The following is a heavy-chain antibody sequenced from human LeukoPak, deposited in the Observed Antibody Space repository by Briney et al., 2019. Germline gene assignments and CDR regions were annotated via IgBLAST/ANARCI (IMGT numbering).Heavy chain of an antibody. D-gene: IGHD2-21*02. CDR3: ARVVTAGYYYMDV. J-gene: IGHJ6*03. CDR2: IYPGDSHT. Sequence: GESLKISCKGSGYSFTTYWLGWVRQMPGKGLEWMGIIYPGDSHTRYSPSFQGQVTISAGKSVSTAYLQWSSLKASDTAMYYCARVVTAGYYYMDVWGKGTTVTVSS. CDR1: GYSFTTYW. V-gene: IGHV5-51*01.